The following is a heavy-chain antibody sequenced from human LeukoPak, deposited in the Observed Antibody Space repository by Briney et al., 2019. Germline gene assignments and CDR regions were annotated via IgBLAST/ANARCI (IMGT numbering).Heavy chain of an antibody. V-gene: IGHV1-24*01. J-gene: IGHJ4*02. Sequence: EASVKVSCKVSGYTLTELSMHWVRQAPGKGLEWMGGFDPEDGETIYALKFQGRVTMTEDTSTDTAYMELSSLRSEDTAVYYCATDYRSYDYVWGSYSYWGQGTLVTVSS. CDR3: ATDYRSYDYVWGSYSY. CDR1: GYTLTELS. D-gene: IGHD3-16*01. CDR2: FDPEDGET.